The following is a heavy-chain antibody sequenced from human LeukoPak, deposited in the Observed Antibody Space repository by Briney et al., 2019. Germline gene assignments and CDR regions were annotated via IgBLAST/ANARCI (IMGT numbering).Heavy chain of an antibody. CDR2: IKQDGSEK. J-gene: IGHJ4*02. D-gene: IGHD2-2*01. Sequence: GGSPRLSCAASGFTFSSYWMSWVCQAPGKGLEWVANIKQDGSEKYYVDSVKGRFTISRDNAKNSLYLQMNSLRAEDTAVYYCARAYCSSTSCPLGSWGQGTLVTVSS. V-gene: IGHV3-7*01. CDR3: ARAYCSSTSCPLGS. CDR1: GFTFSSYW.